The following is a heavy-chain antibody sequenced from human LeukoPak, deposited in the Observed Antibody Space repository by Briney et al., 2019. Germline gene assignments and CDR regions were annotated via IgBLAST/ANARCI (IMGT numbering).Heavy chain of an antibody. CDR2: ISSSGRTI. CDR3: ARGFSGYSWYLDY. J-gene: IGHJ4*02. CDR1: GFSFSPYE. V-gene: IGHV3-48*03. D-gene: IGHD5-12*01. Sequence: GGSLRLSCAASGFSFSPYEMNWVRQAPGKGLEWVSYISSSGRTIYYADSVKGRFTISRDNAKNSLYLQMNSLRAEDTAVYYCARGFSGYSWYLDYWGQGTLVAVSS.